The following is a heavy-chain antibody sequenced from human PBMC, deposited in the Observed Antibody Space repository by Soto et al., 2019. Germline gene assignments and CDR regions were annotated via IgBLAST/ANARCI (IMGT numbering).Heavy chain of an antibody. Sequence: ERSLRLPCAVSAFTFRSYRRHWVRQAPGKGLEWVAVIWYDGSNKYYADSVKGRFTISRDNSKNTLYLQMNSLRAEDTAVYYCAKDVLRFLEWLAFYGMDVWGQGT. CDR1: AFTFRSYR. J-gene: IGHJ6*02. D-gene: IGHD3-3*01. CDR3: AKDVLRFLEWLAFYGMDV. CDR2: IWYDGSNK. V-gene: IGHV3-33*06.